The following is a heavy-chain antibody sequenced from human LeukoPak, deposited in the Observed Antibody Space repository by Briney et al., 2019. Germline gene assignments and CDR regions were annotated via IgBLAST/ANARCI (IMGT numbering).Heavy chain of an antibody. CDR3: ARQGRGYSGYDQAFDI. CDR1: GYSFTSYW. D-gene: IGHD5-12*01. J-gene: IGHJ3*02. V-gene: IGHV5-51*01. CDR2: IYPGDSDT. Sequence: GESLKISCKGSGYSFTSYWIGWVRQMPGKGLEWMGIIYPGDSDTRYGPSFQGQVTISADKSISTAYLQWSSLKASDTAMYYCARQGRGYSGYDQAFDIWGQGTMVTVSS.